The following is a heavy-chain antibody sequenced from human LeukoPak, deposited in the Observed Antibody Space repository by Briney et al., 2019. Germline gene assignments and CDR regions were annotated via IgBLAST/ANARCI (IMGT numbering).Heavy chain of an antibody. Sequence: ASVTVYCKVSGYTLTELSMHWMRQAPGKGLEWMGGFDPEDGETIYAQKFQGRVTMTEDTSTDTAYMELSSLRSEDTAVYYCATIGYSSSLYYFDYWGQGTLVTVSS. CDR2: FDPEDGET. J-gene: IGHJ4*02. CDR3: ATIGYSSSLYYFDY. V-gene: IGHV1-24*01. CDR1: GYTLTELS. D-gene: IGHD6-13*01.